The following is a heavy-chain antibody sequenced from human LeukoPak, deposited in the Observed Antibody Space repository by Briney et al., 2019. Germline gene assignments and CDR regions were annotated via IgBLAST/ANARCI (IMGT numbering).Heavy chain of an antibody. CDR1: GYTFTGYY. Sequence: ASVKVSCKASGYTFTGYYMHWVRQAPGQGLEWMGWINPNSGGTGYAQKFQGRVTMTRNTSISTAYMELSSLRSEDTAVYYCARGLDRTYCGGDCYYYYYYYMDVWGKGTTVTVSS. J-gene: IGHJ6*03. D-gene: IGHD2-21*02. V-gene: IGHV1-8*02. CDR2: INPNSGGT. CDR3: ARGLDRTYCGGDCYYYYYYYMDV.